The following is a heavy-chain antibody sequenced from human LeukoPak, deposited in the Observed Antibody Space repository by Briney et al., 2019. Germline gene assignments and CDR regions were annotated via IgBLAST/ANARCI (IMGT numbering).Heavy chain of an antibody. V-gene: IGHV6-1*01. CDR3: ASHRSDYGDYLAAFDI. CDR2: TYYRSKWYN. Sequence: SQTLSLTCAISGDSVSSNSAAWNWIRQSPSRGLEWLGRTYYRSKWYNDYAISVRSRITITPDTSKNRFSLQLKSVTPEDTAMYYCASHRSDYGDYLAAFDIWGQGTMVTVSS. J-gene: IGHJ3*02. CDR1: GDSVSSNSAA. D-gene: IGHD4-17*01.